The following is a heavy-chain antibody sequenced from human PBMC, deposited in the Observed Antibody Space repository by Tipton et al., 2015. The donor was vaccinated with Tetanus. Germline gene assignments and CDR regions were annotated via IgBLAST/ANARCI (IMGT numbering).Heavy chain of an antibody. CDR1: GYSFTSYW. J-gene: IGHJ5*02. Sequence: VQLVQSGSEVKKPGESLRISCKGSGYSFTSYWISWVRQMPGKGLEWMGRIDPSDSYTNYSPSFQGHVPISADKSISTAYLQWSSLKASGTAMYYCARHTEYSSFPNWFDPWGQETLVTVSS. D-gene: IGHD6-6*01. CDR3: ARHTEYSSFPNWFDP. CDR2: IDPSDSYT. V-gene: IGHV5-10-1*01.